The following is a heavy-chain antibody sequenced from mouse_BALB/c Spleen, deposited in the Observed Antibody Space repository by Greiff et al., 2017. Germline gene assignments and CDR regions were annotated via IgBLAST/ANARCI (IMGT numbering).Heavy chain of an antibody. CDR3: ARAQVRRGYYAMDY. CDR1: GFSLTSYG. D-gene: IGHD2-14*01. CDR2: IWAGGST. V-gene: IGHV2-9*02. Sequence: VQGVESGPGLVAPSQSLSITCTVSGFSLTSYGVHWVRQPPGKGLEWLGVIWAGGSTNYNSALMSRLSISKDNSKSQVFLKMNSLQTDDTAMYYCARAQVRRGYYAMDYWGQGTSVTVSS. J-gene: IGHJ4*01.